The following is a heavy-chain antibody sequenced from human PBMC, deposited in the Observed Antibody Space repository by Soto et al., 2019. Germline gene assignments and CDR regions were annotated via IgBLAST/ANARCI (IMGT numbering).Heavy chain of an antibody. D-gene: IGHD6-13*01. CDR1: GYTFTSYA. V-gene: IGHV1-3*01. CDR2: INAGNGNT. Sequence: ASVKVSCKASGYTFTSYAMHWVRQAPGQRIEWMGWINAGNGNTKYSQKFQGRVTITRDTSASTAHMELRSLRSEGTALYYCARSLFYSRIQYYFDYMGQGTLVTVSS. J-gene: IGHJ4*02. CDR3: ARSLFYSRIQYYFDY.